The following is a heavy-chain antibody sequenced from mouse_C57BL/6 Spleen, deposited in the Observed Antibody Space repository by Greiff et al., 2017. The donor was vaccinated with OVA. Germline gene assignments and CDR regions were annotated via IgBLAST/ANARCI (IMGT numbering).Heavy chain of an antibody. Sequence: EVQLQQSGPELVKPGDSVKISCKASGYSFTGYFMNWVMQSHGKSLEWIGRINPYNGDTFYNQKFKGKATLTVDKSSSTAHMELRSLTSEDSAVYYCARGGGYDYDEGFAYWGQGTLVTVSA. CDR1: GYSFTGYF. V-gene: IGHV1-20*01. CDR2: INPYNGDT. CDR3: ARGGGYDYDEGFAY. D-gene: IGHD2-4*01. J-gene: IGHJ3*01.